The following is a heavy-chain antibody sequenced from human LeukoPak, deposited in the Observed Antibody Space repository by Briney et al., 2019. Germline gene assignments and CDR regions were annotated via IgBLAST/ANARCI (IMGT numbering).Heavy chain of an antibody. J-gene: IGHJ4*02. Sequence: PSETLSLXCTVSGGSNSSSSYYWGWIRQPPGKGLEWIGSIYYSGSTYYNPSLKSRVTISVDTSKNQFSLKLSSVTAADTAVYYCARQGGRFDYWGQGTLVTVSS. CDR3: ARQGGRFDY. V-gene: IGHV4-39*01. CDR1: GGSNSSSSYY. D-gene: IGHD3-16*01. CDR2: IYYSGST.